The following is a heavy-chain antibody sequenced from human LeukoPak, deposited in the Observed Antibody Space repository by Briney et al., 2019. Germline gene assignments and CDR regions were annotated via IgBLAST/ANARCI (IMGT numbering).Heavy chain of an antibody. CDR1: GFTFSSYE. D-gene: IGHD3-10*01. V-gene: IGHV3-48*03. CDR3: ARGIGSGSYPYYYYYMDV. CDR2: ISTSGSTK. Sequence: PGGSLRLSCAGSGFTFSSYEMNWVRQAPGKGLEWVSYISTSGSTKYYADSVKGRLTISRDNAKNSLYLQMNSLRAEDTAVYYCARGIGSGSYPYYYYYMDVWGKGTTVTVSS. J-gene: IGHJ6*03.